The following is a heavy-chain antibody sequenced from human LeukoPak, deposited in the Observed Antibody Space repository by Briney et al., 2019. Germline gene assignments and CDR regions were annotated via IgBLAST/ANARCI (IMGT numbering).Heavy chain of an antibody. V-gene: IGHV3-23*01. J-gene: IGHJ4*02. D-gene: IGHD6-19*01. CDR3: AKGKYSSGGVPDY. CDR1: GFTFSSFA. CDR2: ISGSGGST. Sequence: GGSLRLSCAASGFTFSSFAMSWVRQAPGKGLEWVSAISGSGGSTYYADSVKGRFTISRDNSKNTLYLQINSLRGEDTAVYYCAKGKYSSGGVPDYWGQGTLVTVSS.